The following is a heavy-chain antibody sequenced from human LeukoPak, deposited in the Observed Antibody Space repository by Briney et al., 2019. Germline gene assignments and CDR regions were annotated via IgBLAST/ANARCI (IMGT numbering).Heavy chain of an antibody. Sequence: LRLSCAGSGFTFSSYSMNWVRQAPGKGLEWIGYIFHTGSTYYNPSLKSRVTISVDRFKNQFSLKLSSVTAADTAVYYCARTYGGAFDIWGQGTMVTVSS. CDR2: IFHTGST. D-gene: IGHD4/OR15-4a*01. CDR1: GFTFSSYS. V-gene: IGHV4-30-2*01. J-gene: IGHJ3*02. CDR3: ARTYGGAFDI.